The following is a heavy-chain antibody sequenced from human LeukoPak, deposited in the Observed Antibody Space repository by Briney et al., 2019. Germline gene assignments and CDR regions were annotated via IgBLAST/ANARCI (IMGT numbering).Heavy chain of an antibody. CDR1: GFTFSSYW. V-gene: IGHV3-74*01. CDR3: ARNEYSSSGSGQVDV. D-gene: IGHD5-18*01. CDR2: INSDGSST. J-gene: IGHJ6*02. Sequence: GGSLRLSCAASGFTFSSYWMHWVRQAPGKGLVWVSRINSDGSSTSYADSVKGRFTISRDNAKNTLYLQMNSLRAEDTAVYYCARNEYSSSGSGQVDVWGQGTTVTVSS.